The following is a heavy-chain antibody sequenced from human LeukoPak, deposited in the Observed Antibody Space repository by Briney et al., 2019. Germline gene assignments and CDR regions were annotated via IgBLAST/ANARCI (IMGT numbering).Heavy chain of an antibody. J-gene: IGHJ5*02. CDR2: IYTSGST. CDR1: GGSISSYY. D-gene: IGHD3-3*01. V-gene: IGHV4-4*07. CDR3: ARAGSITIFGVVANNWFDP. Sequence: SETLSLTCTVSGGSISSYYWSWIRQPAGKGLEWIGRIYTSGSTNYNPSLKSRVTISVDTSKNQFSLKLSSVTAADTAVYYCARAGSITIFGVVANNWFDPWGQGTLVTVSS.